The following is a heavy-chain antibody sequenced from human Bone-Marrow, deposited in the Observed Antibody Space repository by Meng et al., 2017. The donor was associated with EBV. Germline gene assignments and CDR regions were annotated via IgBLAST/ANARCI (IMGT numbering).Heavy chain of an antibody. CDR1: GGSISGCYW. D-gene: IGHD2-21*01. J-gene: IGHJ4*02. CDR2: NHSSGNT. Sequence: QGTVQRAGPGLLKPSWTLSLTCVVTGGSISGCYWWWLARAPGGKVQWIVEENHSSGNTYNHSFLNRLVTIVVDKTKHLFSLILCSMAAANAADYCGAGVGRSLAIFCWGQGTLVTVSS. CDR3: AGVGRSLAIFC. V-gene: IGHV4-4*01.